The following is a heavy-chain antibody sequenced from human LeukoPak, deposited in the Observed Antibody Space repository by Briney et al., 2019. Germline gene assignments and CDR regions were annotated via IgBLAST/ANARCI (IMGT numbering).Heavy chain of an antibody. D-gene: IGHD6-13*01. CDR2: IYYSGST. CDR1: GGSISSYY. Sequence: PSETLSLTCTVSGGSISSYYWSWIRQPPGKGLEWIGYIYYSGSTNYNPSLKSRVTISVDTSKNQFSLKLSSVTAADTAVYYCARGRGSSSWYGGGYYYYYMDVWGKGTTVTISS. CDR3: ARGRGSSSWYGGGYYYYYMDV. J-gene: IGHJ6*03. V-gene: IGHV4-59*01.